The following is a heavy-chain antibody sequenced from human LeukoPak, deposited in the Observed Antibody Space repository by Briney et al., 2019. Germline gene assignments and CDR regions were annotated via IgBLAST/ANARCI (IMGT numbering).Heavy chain of an antibody. V-gene: IGHV4-61*02. J-gene: IGHJ3*02. CDR1: GGSISSAGYY. D-gene: IGHD5-24*01. CDR2: IYASGST. CDR3: ARVFRRGDYNYDGFDI. Sequence: PSETLSLTXTVSGGSISSAGYYWSWIRQPAGKGLEWIGRIYASGSTNYNPSLRSRVTISIDTSKNQFSLKVTSMTAADTAVYYCARVFRRGDYNYDGFDIWGQGTMVTVSS.